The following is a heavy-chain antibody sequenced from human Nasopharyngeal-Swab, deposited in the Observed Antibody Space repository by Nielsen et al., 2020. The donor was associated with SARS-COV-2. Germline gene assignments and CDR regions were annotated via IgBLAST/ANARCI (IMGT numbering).Heavy chain of an antibody. D-gene: IGHD3-22*01. CDR2: IRSKTYGETT. CDR3: TSQTYYYDSSETLYHYYMDV. CDR1: GFTFGNYS. Sequence: GESLKISCTGSGFTFGNYSMNWVRQAPGKGLEWVGFIRSKTYGETTDYAASVKGRFTISRDDSKSIAYLQMNSLRTEDTAVYYCTSQTYYYDSSETLYHYYMDVWGKGTTVTVSS. J-gene: IGHJ6*03. V-gene: IGHV3-49*04.